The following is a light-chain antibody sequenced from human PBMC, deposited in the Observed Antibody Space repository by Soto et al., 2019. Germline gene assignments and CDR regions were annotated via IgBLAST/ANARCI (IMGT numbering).Light chain of an antibody. CDR3: ASWDGSLDGSVV. V-gene: IGLV1-44*01. Sequence: QSVLTRPPSASGTPGQRVTISCSGSSSNIGSNTVNWYQQLPGTAPKLLIYSNNQRPSGVPDRFSGSKSGTSASLAISGLQSEDEADYYCASWDGSLDGSVVFGGGTKLTV. J-gene: IGLJ2*01. CDR1: SSNIGSNT. CDR2: SNN.